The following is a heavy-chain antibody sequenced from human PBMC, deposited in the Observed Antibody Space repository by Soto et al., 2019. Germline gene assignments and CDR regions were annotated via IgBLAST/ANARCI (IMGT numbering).Heavy chain of an antibody. V-gene: IGHV4-59*01. Sequence: LSLTCTVSGGSISSYYWSWIRQPPGKGLEWIGYIYYSGSTNYNPSLKSRVTISVDTSKNQFSLKLSSVTAADTAVYYCARIPHPDYDFWSGRSDYYYMAVWGKGTTVTVSS. CDR1: GGSISSYY. D-gene: IGHD3-3*01. J-gene: IGHJ6*03. CDR3: ARIPHPDYDFWSGRSDYYYMAV. CDR2: IYYSGST.